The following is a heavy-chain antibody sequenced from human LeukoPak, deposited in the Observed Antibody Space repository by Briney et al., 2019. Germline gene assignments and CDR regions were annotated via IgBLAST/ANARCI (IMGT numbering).Heavy chain of an antibody. CDR1: GITFITYA. V-gene: IGHV3-23*01. Sequence: GGSLRLSCAVPGITFITYAGSGVRQAPGKGPEWVSTNSGNARHTFYADSVRGRFTISTDNSKNTLFLQMDTLRVEDTAIYYCAKDPYYYDTDSLLNPGSFDVWGQGTMVTVSS. CDR3: AKDPYYYDTDSLLNPGSFDV. D-gene: IGHD3-22*01. J-gene: IGHJ3*01. CDR2: NSGNARHT.